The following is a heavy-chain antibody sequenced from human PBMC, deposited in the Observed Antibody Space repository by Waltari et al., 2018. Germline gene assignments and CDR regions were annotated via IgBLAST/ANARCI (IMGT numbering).Heavy chain of an antibody. Sequence: QVQLQESVPGLVKPSQTLSLICTVSGGSITSGNYYCTWIRQPAGKGLAWIGRIYTTGTTTYNPSLRSRVTILVDTSNNHFSLRLSSVTAADTAVYYCAREPSVAARSYWYFDLWGRGTLVTVSS. D-gene: IGHD6-6*01. J-gene: IGHJ2*01. CDR3: AREPSVAARSYWYFDL. CDR2: IYTTGTT. V-gene: IGHV4-61*02. CDR1: GGSITSGNYY.